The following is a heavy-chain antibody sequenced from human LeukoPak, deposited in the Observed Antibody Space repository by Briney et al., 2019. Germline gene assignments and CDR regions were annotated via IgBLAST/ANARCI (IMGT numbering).Heavy chain of an antibody. D-gene: IGHD3-9*01. J-gene: IGHJ4*02. CDR2: INPNSGGT. CDR1: GYTFTGYY. V-gene: IGHV1-2*04. CDR3: ARDRSPILTGRYYFDY. Sequence: ASVKVSCKASGYTFTGYYMHWVRQAPGQGLEWMGWINPNSGGTNYAQKFQGWVTMTRDTSISTAYMELSRLRSDDTAVYYCARDRSPILTGRYYFDYWGQGTLVTFSS.